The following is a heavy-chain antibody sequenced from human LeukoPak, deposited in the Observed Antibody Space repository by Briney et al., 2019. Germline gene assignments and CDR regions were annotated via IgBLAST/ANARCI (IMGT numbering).Heavy chain of an antibody. V-gene: IGHV3-33*01. CDR2: IWYDGSSK. Sequence: PGGSLRLSCAASGFTFRSYGMHWVRQAPGKGLEWVAVIWYDGSSKYYADSVKGRFTISRDNSKNTLYLQMNSLRAEDTAVYYCARSRIAATDYFYGMDVWGKGTTVTVSS. J-gene: IGHJ6*04. D-gene: IGHD2-15*01. CDR1: GFTFRSYG. CDR3: ARSRIAATDYFYGMDV.